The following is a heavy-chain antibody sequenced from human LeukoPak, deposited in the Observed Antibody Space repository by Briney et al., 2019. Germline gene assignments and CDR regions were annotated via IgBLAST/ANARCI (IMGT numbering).Heavy chain of an antibody. Sequence: GGSLRLSCAASGFTVSSNYMSWVRQAPGKGLEWVSYINSGGSTKYYADSVKSRFTISRDTAKNSLYLQMNRLRDEATAEYYCASWGELPHPPYYYYMDVWGKRTTVTVS. D-gene: IGHD1-26*01. J-gene: IGHJ6*03. CDR2: INSGGSTK. CDR3: ASWGELPHPPYYYYMDV. CDR1: GFTVSSNY. V-gene: IGHV3-11*04.